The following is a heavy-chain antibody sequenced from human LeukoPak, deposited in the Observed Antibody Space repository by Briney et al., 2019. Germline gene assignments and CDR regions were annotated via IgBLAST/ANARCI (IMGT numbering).Heavy chain of an antibody. Sequence: GGSLRLSCAASGFTFSSYAVSWVRQAPGKGLEWVSAISGSGGSTYYADSVKGRFTISRDNSKNTLYLQMNSLRAEDTAVYYCAKDSSGWYSGWFDPWGQGTLVTVSS. D-gene: IGHD6-19*01. CDR3: AKDSSGWYSGWFDP. J-gene: IGHJ5*02. CDR2: ISGSGGST. V-gene: IGHV3-23*01. CDR1: GFTFSSYA.